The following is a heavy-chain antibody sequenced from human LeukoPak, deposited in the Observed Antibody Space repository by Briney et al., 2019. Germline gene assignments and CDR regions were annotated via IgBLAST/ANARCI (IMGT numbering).Heavy chain of an antibody. CDR2: ISWNSGSI. CDR1: GFTFDDYA. CDR3: AKDTVGGSDFWSGYSSYFDY. J-gene: IGHJ4*02. V-gene: IGHV3-9*03. D-gene: IGHD3-3*01. Sequence: PGRSLRLSCAASGFTFDDYAMHRVRQAPGKGLEWVSGISWNSGSIGYADSVKGRFTISRDNAKNSLYLQMNSLRAEDMALYYCAKDTVGGSDFWSGYSSYFDYWGQGTLVTVSS.